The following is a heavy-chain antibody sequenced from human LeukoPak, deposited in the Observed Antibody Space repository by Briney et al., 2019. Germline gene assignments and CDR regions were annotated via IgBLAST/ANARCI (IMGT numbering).Heavy chain of an antibody. J-gene: IGHJ3*02. CDR1: GGSISSYY. D-gene: IGHD3-10*01. CDR3: AREPRGLAPMRAFDI. Sequence: PSETLSLTCTVSGGSISSYYWSWIRQPAGKGLEWIGRIYTSGSTNYNPSLKSRVTMSVDTSKNQFSLKLSSVTAADTAVYYCAREPRGLAPMRAFDIWGQGTMVTVSS. CDR2: IYTSGST. V-gene: IGHV4-4*07.